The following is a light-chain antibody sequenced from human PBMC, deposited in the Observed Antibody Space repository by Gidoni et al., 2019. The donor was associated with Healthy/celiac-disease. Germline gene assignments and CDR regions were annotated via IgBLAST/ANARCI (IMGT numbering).Light chain of an antibody. V-gene: IGLV1-44*01. Sequence: SVLTQPPSASGTPGPRVTISCSGSSSNIGSNTVNWYLQLPGTAPNLLLYSNHQRPSGVPDRFSGSKSGTSASLALSGLQSEDEADYYCAAWDDSLNGPVFGGGTKLTVL. J-gene: IGLJ2*01. CDR3: AAWDDSLNGPV. CDR1: SSNIGSNT. CDR2: SNH.